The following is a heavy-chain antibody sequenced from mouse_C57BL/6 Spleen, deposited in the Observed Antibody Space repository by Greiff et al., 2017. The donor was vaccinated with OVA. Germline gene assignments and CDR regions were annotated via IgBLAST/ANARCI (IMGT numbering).Heavy chain of an antibody. Sequence: VKLMESGAELVKPGASVKISCKASGYAFSSYWMNWVKQRPGKGLEWIGQIYPGDGDTNYNGKFKGKATLTADKSSSTAYMQLSSLTSEDSAVYFCARSGFGIYYGSSYWGQGTTLTVSS. CDR2: IYPGDGDT. CDR3: ARSGFGIYYGSSY. D-gene: IGHD1-1*01. J-gene: IGHJ2*01. V-gene: IGHV1-80*01. CDR1: GYAFSSYW.